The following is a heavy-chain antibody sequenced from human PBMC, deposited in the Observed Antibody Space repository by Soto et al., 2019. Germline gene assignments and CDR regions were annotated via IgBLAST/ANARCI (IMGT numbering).Heavy chain of an antibody. Sequence: GGSLRLSCAASGFTFSSYGMHWVRQAPGKGLEWVAVIWYDGSNKYYADSVKGRFTISRDNSKNTLYLQMNSLRAEETAVYYCARDRFVVVPAATNLEFDYWGQGTLVTVSS. D-gene: IGHD2-2*01. J-gene: IGHJ4*02. CDR1: GFTFSSYG. V-gene: IGHV3-33*01. CDR2: IWYDGSNK. CDR3: ARDRFVVVPAATNLEFDY.